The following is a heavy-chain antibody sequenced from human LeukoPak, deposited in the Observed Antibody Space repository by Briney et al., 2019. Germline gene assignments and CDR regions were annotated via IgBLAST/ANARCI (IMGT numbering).Heavy chain of an antibody. D-gene: IGHD3-10*01. CDR3: ARDSGTTGEVKFDP. CDR1: GGSISSYY. Sequence: SETLSLTCTVSGGSISSYYWSWIRQPPGKGLEWIGYIYYSGSTKYNPSLKSRATISLDTSKNQFSLKVRSVTAADTAVYYCARDSGTTGEVKFDPWGQGTLVTVSS. CDR2: IYYSGST. J-gene: IGHJ5*02. V-gene: IGHV4-59*12.